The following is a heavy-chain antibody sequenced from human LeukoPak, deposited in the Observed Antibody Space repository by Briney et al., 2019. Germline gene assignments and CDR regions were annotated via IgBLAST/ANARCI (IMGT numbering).Heavy chain of an antibody. V-gene: IGHV4-39*07. J-gene: IGHJ3*02. CDR3: ARDFSAAFDI. CDR1: GGSISSSSYY. D-gene: IGHD2/OR15-2a*01. Sequence: KSSETLSLTRTVSGGSISSSSYYWGWIRQPPGKGLEWIGSIYYSGSTYYNPSLKSRVTISVDTSKNQFSLKLSSVTAADTAVYYCARDFSAAFDIWGQGTMVTVSS. CDR2: IYYSGST.